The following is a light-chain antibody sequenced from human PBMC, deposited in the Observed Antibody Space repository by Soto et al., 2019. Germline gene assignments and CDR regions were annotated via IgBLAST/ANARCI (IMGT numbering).Light chain of an antibody. J-gene: IGKJ1*01. CDR3: QQYYSKSGT. V-gene: IGKV1-5*03. CDR1: QNINTW. Sequence: DIQMTQSPSTLSASVGDRVTITCRASQNINTWLAWYQQKPGKAPNLLIYEASSLESGVPPRFSGSRSGTEFTLIISSLQPDDFANYYCQQYYSKSGTFGQGTKVEIK. CDR2: EAS.